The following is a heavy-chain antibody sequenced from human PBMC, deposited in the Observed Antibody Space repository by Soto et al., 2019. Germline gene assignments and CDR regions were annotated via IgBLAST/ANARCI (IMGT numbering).Heavy chain of an antibody. CDR3: ARGTRDSSGYYDY. CDR2: IYHSGST. J-gene: IGHJ4*02. V-gene: IGHV4-30-2*01. D-gene: IGHD3-22*01. CDR1: GGSISSGGYS. Sequence: PSETLSLTCAVSGGSISSGGYSWSWIRQPPGKGLEWIGYIYHSGSTYYNPSLKSRVTISVDRSKNQFSLKLSSVTAADTAVYYCARGTRDSSGYYDYWGQGTLVTVSS.